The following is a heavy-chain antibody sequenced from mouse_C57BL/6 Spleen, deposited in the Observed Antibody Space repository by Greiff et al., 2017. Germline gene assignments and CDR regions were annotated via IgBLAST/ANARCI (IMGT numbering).Heavy chain of an antibody. CDR1: GYAFSSSW. CDR3: ARFHYGGAMDY. D-gene: IGHD1-1*02. Sequence: VQLQQSGPELVKPGASVKISCKASGYAFSSSWMTWVKQRPGKGLEWIGRIYPGDGDTNYNGKFKGKATLTADKSSSTAYMQLSSLTSEDSAVYFCARFHYGGAMDYWGQGTSVTVSS. CDR2: IYPGDGDT. J-gene: IGHJ4*01. V-gene: IGHV1-82*01.